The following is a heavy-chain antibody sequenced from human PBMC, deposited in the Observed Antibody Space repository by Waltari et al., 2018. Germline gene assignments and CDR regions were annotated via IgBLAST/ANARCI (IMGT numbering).Heavy chain of an antibody. V-gene: IGHV1-69*13. CDR1: GGTFSSYA. CDR2: IIPIFGTA. D-gene: IGHD2-2*01. CDR3: TKDCSSTSCYEAGGGGY. J-gene: IGHJ4*02. Sequence: QVQLVQSGAEVKKPGSSVKVSCKASGGTFSSYAISWVRQAPGQGLEWMGGIIPIFGTANYAQKFQGRVTITADESTSTAYMELSSLRSEDTAVYYCTKDCSSTSCYEAGGGGYWGQGTLVTVSS.